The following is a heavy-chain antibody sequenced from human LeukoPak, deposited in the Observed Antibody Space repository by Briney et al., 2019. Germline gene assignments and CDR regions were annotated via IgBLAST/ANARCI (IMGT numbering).Heavy chain of an antibody. V-gene: IGHV4-30-4*07. CDR1: GGSISSGGYS. Sequence: PSETLSLTCAVSGGSISSGGYSWSWIRQPPGKGLEWIGYIYYSGSTYYNPSLRSRVTISVDTSKNQFSLKLSSVTAADTAVYYCARVGFWSGYGMLGAFDIWGQGTMVTVSS. J-gene: IGHJ3*02. CDR3: ARVGFWSGYGMLGAFDI. CDR2: IYYSGST. D-gene: IGHD3-3*01.